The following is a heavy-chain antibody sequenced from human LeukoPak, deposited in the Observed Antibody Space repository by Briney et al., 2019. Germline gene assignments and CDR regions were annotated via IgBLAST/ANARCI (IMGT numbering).Heavy chain of an antibody. V-gene: IGHV3-23*01. J-gene: IGHJ6*03. CDR2: ISGSGGST. Sequence: GGSLRLSCAASGFSLSNNGMGWVRQAPGKGLEWVSAISGSGGSTYYADSVKGRFTISRDNSKNTLYLQMNSLRAEDTAVYYCAKGIAAAGPAGGDYYYMDVWGKGTTVTISS. CDR3: AKGIAAAGPAGGDYYYMDV. D-gene: IGHD6-13*01. CDR1: GFSLSNNG.